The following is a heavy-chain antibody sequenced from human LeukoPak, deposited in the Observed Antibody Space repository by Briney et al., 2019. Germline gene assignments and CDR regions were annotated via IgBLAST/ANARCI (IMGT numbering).Heavy chain of an antibody. CDR3: ARDYDFWSGYYTAPFDY. D-gene: IGHD3-3*01. J-gene: IGHJ4*02. CDR1: GFTFSSYS. Sequence: PGGSLRLSCAASGFTFSSYSMNWVRQAPGKGLEWVSYIISSSSTIYYADSVKGRFTISRDNAKNSLYLQMNSLRAEDTAVYYCARDYDFWSGYYTAPFDYWGQGTLVTVSS. CDR2: IISSSSTI. V-gene: IGHV3-48*01.